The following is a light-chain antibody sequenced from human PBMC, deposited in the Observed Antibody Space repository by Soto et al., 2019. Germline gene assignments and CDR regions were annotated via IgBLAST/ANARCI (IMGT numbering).Light chain of an antibody. V-gene: IGKV3-15*01. CDR1: QSVSSN. J-gene: IGKJ2*02. Sequence: EIVMTQSPATLSVSPGERATLSCRASQSVSSNLAWYQQKPGQSPRLLIYGASTRATGIPARFSGSGSGTEFTLTISSLQSEDCAVYYCQQYNKWPPWTFGQGTKLEIK. CDR2: GAS. CDR3: QQYNKWPPWT.